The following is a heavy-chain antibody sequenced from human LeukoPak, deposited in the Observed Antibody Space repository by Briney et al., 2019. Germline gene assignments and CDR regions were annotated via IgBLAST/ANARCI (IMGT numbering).Heavy chain of an antibody. CDR1: GGTFSSYA. Sequence: SVKVSCKASGGTFSSYAISWVRQAPGQGLEWMGRIIPILGIANYAQKFQGRVTITADKSTSTAYMELSSLRSEDTAVYYCALAVVVTAIPPLSDYWGQGTLVTVSS. CDR2: IIPILGIA. V-gene: IGHV1-69*04. D-gene: IGHD2-21*02. J-gene: IGHJ4*02. CDR3: ALAVVVTAIPPLSDY.